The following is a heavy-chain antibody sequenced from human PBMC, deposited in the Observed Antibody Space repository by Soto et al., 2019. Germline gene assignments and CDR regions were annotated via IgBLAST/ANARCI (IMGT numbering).Heavy chain of an antibody. D-gene: IGHD3-3*01. Sequence: GGSLRLSCAASGFTFSSYGMHWVRQAPGKGLEWVAVIWYDGSNKYYADSVKGRFTISRDNSKNTLYLQMNSLRAEDTAVYYCARDGSDLEYYDFWSGYSDAFDIWGQGTMVTVSS. J-gene: IGHJ3*02. CDR2: IWYDGSNK. V-gene: IGHV3-33*01. CDR1: GFTFSSYG. CDR3: ARDGSDLEYYDFWSGYSDAFDI.